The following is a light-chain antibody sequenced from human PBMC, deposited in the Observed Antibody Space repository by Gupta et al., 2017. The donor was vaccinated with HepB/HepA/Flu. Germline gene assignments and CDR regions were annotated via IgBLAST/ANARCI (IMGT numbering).Light chain of an antibody. Sequence: AILMTQSPASFAASTGDKVTITCQASQGVITYVAWYQVKPGRPPKLLIYAASTLQTGVPSRFSGSGSRTDFTITVSCLQYEDFANYYCQRYCSYPRTFGQGTRVEI. CDR1: QGVITY. V-gene: IGKV1-8*01. CDR3: QRYCSYPRT. CDR2: AAS. J-gene: IGKJ1*01.